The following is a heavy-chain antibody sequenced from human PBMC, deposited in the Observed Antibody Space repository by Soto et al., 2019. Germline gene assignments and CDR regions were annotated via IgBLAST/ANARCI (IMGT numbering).Heavy chain of an antibody. J-gene: IGHJ6*02. CDR2: IYNDGKT. Sequence: LRLSCAASGLPVSTNYMSWVRQAPGKGLEWVSVIYNDGKTYYADSVKGRFTISRDASKNTLHLQMNSLRADDTAVYFCARGISDYIVVVPSALDVWGQGTTVTVSS. D-gene: IGHD2-2*01. V-gene: IGHV3-53*01. CDR3: ARGISDYIVVVPSALDV. CDR1: GLPVSTNY.